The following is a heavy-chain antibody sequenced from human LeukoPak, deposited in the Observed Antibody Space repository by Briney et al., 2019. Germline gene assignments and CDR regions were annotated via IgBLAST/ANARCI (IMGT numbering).Heavy chain of an antibody. Sequence: ASVKVSCKASGYTFTDYYMHWVRQAPGQGLEWMGWINPNSGGTKYAQKFQGRVTMTRATSISTAYMELSRLRSDDTAVYYCAGAGSSWSNWIDPWGQGTLVTVSS. CDR2: INPNSGGT. V-gene: IGHV1-2*02. J-gene: IGHJ5*02. D-gene: IGHD6-13*01. CDR3: AGAGSSWSNWIDP. CDR1: GYTFTDYY.